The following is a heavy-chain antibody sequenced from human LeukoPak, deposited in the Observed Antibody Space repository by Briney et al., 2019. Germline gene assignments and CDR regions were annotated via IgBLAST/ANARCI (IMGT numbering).Heavy chain of an antibody. J-gene: IGHJ4*02. CDR2: MNPNSGNT. CDR3: ARIPLSAYAEFDY. CDR1: GYTFTSYD. Sequence: GASVKVSCKASGYTFTSYDIHWVRQATGQGLEWMGWMNPNSGNTGYAQKFQGRVTMTRNTSISTAYMELSSLRSEDTAVYYCARIPLSAYAEFDYWGQGNLVTVSS. V-gene: IGHV1-8*01. D-gene: IGHD3-16*01.